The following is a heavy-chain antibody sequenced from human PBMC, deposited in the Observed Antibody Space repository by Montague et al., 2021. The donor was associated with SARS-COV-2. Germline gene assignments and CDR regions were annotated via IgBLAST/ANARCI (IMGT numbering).Heavy chain of an antibody. D-gene: IGHD3-10*01. J-gene: IGHJ4*02. CDR3: ARRDQYGSVTNGLLQF. Sequence: SLRLSCAASGFTFSGYAMHWVHQAPGKGLEWLAVISYDGFDKYYADSVRGRFTVSRDNPRNTLYLQMNSLTTEDTAVFYCARRDQYGSVTNGLLQFWGQGILVTVSS. V-gene: IGHV3-30*04. CDR1: GFTFSGYA. CDR2: ISYDGFDK.